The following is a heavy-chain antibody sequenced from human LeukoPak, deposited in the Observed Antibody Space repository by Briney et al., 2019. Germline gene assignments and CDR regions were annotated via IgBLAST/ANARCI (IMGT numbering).Heavy chain of an antibody. CDR3: ARDTVGAKDHDAFDI. CDR2: ISAYNGNT. J-gene: IGHJ3*02. CDR1: GYTFTSYG. Sequence: ASVKVSCKACGYTFTSYGISWVRQAPGQGLEWMGWISAYNGNTNYAQKLQGRVTMTTDTSTSTAYMELRSLRSDDTAVYYCARDTVGAKDHDAFDIWGQGTMVTVSS. D-gene: IGHD1-26*01. V-gene: IGHV1-18*01.